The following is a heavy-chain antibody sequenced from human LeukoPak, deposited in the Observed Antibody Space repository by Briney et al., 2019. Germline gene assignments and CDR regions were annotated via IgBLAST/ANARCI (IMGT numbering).Heavy chain of an antibody. Sequence: KPSQTLSLTCTVSGGSISSGSYYWSWIRQPAGKGLEWIGRIYTSGSTNYNPSLKSRVTKSVDTSKNQFSLKLSSVTAADTAVYYCARVDLRYCSGGSCPFDYWGQGTLVTVSS. J-gene: IGHJ4*02. V-gene: IGHV4-61*02. D-gene: IGHD2-15*01. CDR1: GGSISSGSYY. CDR2: IYTSGST. CDR3: ARVDLRYCSGGSCPFDY.